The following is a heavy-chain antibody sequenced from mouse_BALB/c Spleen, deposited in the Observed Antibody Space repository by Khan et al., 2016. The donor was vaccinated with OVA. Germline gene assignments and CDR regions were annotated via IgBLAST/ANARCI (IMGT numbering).Heavy chain of an antibody. D-gene: IGHD2-14*01. Sequence: QVQLQQPGTELVRPGASVKLSCKASGYTFTNYWINWVKQRPGQGLEWIGNIYPSDSYTNYNQKFKDKATLTVDESSSTAYMHLSSPTSEDSAVYYCSREVRLHYYARDYWGQGTSVTVSS. CDR3: SREVRLHYYARDY. CDR2: IYPSDSYT. V-gene: IGHV1-69*02. J-gene: IGHJ4*01. CDR1: GYTFTNYW.